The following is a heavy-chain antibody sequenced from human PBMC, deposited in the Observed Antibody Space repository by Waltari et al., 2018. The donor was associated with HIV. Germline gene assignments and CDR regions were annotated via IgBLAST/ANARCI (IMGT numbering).Heavy chain of an antibody. CDR1: GGSFSGYY. J-gene: IGHJ1*01. Sequence: QVQLQQWGAGLLKPSETLSLTCAVYGGSFSGYYWSWIRQPPGKGLEWIGEINHSGSTNYTPSLKGRVTISVDTSKNQFSLKLSSVTAADTAVYYCARGWARDTSGLGYFQHWGQGTLVTVSS. CDR2: INHSGST. CDR3: ARGWARDTSGLGYFQH. D-gene: IGHD3-16*01. V-gene: IGHV4-34*01.